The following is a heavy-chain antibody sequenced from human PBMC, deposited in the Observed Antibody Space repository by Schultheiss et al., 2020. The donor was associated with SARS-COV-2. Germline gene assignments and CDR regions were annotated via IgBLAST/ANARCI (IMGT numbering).Heavy chain of an antibody. CDR2: ISSSGSTI. Sequence: GGSLRLSCAASGFTFSSYSMNWVRQAPGKGLEWVSYISSSGSTIYYADSVKGRFTISRDNAKNSLYLQMNSLRAEDTALYYCAKEVRSVGDYWGQGTLVTVSS. CDR1: GFTFSSYS. D-gene: IGHD1-26*01. J-gene: IGHJ4*02. CDR3: AKEVRSVGDY. V-gene: IGHV3-48*04.